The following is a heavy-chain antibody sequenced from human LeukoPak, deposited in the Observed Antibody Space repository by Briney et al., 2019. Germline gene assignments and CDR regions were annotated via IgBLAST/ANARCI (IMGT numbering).Heavy chain of an antibody. Sequence: GASVNVSFKSSGYTFTIYDVNWVRHATGQGLEWMGWMNPNSGNTGYTQRFQGRVTITRNTSISTAYMQLSSLRSEDTAVYYCARRVSYGDFDYWGQGTLVTVSS. V-gene: IGHV1-8*01. CDR2: MNPNSGNT. J-gene: IGHJ4*02. CDR3: ARRVSYGDFDY. CDR1: GYTFTIYD. D-gene: IGHD4-17*01.